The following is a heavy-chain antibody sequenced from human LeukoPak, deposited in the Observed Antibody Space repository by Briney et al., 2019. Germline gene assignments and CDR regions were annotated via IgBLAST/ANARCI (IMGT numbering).Heavy chain of an antibody. CDR2: LYSGGTT. CDR1: GFTVSSNY. J-gene: IGHJ3*02. D-gene: IGHD6-19*01. V-gene: IGHV3-66*01. Sequence: GGSLRLSCAASGFTVSSNYMSWVRQAPGKGLEWVSVLYSGGTTFYADSVKGRFTISRDNSNNTLYLQMNSLRAEDTAVYYCARGGGWYPHDAFDIWGQGAMVTVSS. CDR3: ARGGGWYPHDAFDI.